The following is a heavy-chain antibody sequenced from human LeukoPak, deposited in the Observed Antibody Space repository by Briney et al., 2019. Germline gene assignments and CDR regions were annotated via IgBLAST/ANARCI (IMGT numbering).Heavy chain of an antibody. D-gene: IGHD4-23*01. CDR2: IKQDGSEK. J-gene: IGHJ6*03. CDR1: GFTFSSYW. V-gene: IGHV3-7*03. Sequence: PGGSLRLSCAASGFTFSSYWMSWVRQAPGKGLEWVANIKQDGSEKYYVDSVKGRFTISRDNAKNSLYLQMNSLRAEDTAVYYCARGGNGGNSYLYYYYMDVWGKGTTVTISS. CDR3: ARGGNGGNSYLYYYYMDV.